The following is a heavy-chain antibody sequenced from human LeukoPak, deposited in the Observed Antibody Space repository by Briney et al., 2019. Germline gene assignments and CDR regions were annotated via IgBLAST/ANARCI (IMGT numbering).Heavy chain of an antibody. CDR2: IYSGGST. CDR3: ARVGSSSWEPFDY. J-gene: IGHJ4*02. V-gene: IGHV3-53*01. D-gene: IGHD6-13*01. CDR1: GFTVSSNY. Sequence: GGSLRLSCAASGFTVSSNYMSWVRQALGKGLEWVSVIYSGGSTYYADSVKGRFTISRDNSKNTLYLQMNSLRAEDTAVYYCARVGSSSWEPFDYWGQGTLVTVSS.